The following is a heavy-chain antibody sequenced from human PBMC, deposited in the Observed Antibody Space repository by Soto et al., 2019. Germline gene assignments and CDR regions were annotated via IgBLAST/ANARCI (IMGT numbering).Heavy chain of an antibody. D-gene: IGHD3-3*02. CDR2: LSSDGTSK. Sequence: YGMHCIIQDPSKGLEWVAVLSSDGTSKYLGDSVKGRVTISRDNSKNTLYLQMNSLRAEDTAVYYCAKPWYRVITRSTFLAYWGKGTLVTVSS. CDR1: YG. V-gene: IGHV3-30*18. CDR3: AKPWYRVITRSTFLAY. J-gene: IGHJ1*01.